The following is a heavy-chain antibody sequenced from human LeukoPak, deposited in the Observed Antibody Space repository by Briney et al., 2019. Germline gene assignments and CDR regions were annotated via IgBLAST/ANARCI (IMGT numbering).Heavy chain of an antibody. D-gene: IGHD1-26*01. CDR3: ARYSGSYYSQDWFDP. CDR2: ISAYNGNT. J-gene: IGHJ5*02. V-gene: IGHV1-18*01. Sequence: ASVKVSCTASGYTFTSYGISWVRQAPGQGLEWMGWISAYNGNTNYAQKLQGRVTMTTDTSTSTAYMELRSLRSDDTAVYYCARYSGSYYSQDWFDPWGQGTLVTVSS. CDR1: GYTFTSYG.